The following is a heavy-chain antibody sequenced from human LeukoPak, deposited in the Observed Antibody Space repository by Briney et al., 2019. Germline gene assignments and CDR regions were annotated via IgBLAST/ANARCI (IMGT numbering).Heavy chain of an antibody. CDR1: GFTFSSYE. D-gene: IGHD3-10*01. CDR2: ISSSGSTI. V-gene: IGHV3-48*03. CDR3: ARDSSYYGSGSFSD. Sequence: GGSLRLSCAASGFTFSSYEMNWVRQAPGKGLEWVSYISSSGSTIYHADSVKGRFTISRDNAKNSLYLQMNSLRAEDTAVYYCARDSSYYGSGSFSDWGQGTLVTVSS. J-gene: IGHJ4*02.